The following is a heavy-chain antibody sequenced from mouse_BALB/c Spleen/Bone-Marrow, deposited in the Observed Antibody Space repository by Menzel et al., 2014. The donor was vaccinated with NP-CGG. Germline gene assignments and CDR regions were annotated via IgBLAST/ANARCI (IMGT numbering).Heavy chain of an antibody. D-gene: IGHD2-4*01. Sequence: EVQLVESGGGLVQPGGSRKLSCAASGFTFSSFGMHWFRQAPEKGLEWVAYISSGSSTIYYADTVKGRFTISRDNPKNTLFLQMTSLRSEDTAMYYCTRKGALITHYYAMDYWGQGTSVTVSS. CDR2: ISSGSSTI. V-gene: IGHV5-17*02. J-gene: IGHJ4*01. CDR1: GFTFSSFG. CDR3: TRKGALITHYYAMDY.